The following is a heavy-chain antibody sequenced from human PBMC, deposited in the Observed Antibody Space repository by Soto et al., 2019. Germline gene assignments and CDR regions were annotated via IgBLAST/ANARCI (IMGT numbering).Heavy chain of an antibody. D-gene: IGHD6-6*01. CDR1: GFTFSSYA. V-gene: IGHV3-23*01. CDR3: AKGYSSSYNYYYYMDV. Sequence: GGSLRLSCAASGFTFSSYAMSWVRQAPGKGLEWVSAISGSGGSTYYADSVKGRFTISRDNSKNTLYLQMNSLRAEDTAVYYCAKGYSSSYNYYYYMDVWGKGTTVTVSS. J-gene: IGHJ6*03. CDR2: ISGSGGST.